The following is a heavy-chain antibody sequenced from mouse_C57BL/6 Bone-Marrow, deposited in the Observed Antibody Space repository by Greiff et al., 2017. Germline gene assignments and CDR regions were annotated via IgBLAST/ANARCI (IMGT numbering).Heavy chain of an antibody. CDR3: ARHVVASMDY. D-gene: IGHD1-1*01. CDR2: ISSGGSYT. J-gene: IGHJ4*01. CDR1: GFTFSSYG. V-gene: IGHV5-6*01. Sequence: EVHLVESGGDLVKPGGSLKLSCAASGFTFSSYGMSWVRQTPDKRLEWVATISSGGSYTYYPDSVKGRFTISRDNAKNTLYLQMSSLKSEDTAMYYCARHVVASMDYWGQGTSVTVSS.